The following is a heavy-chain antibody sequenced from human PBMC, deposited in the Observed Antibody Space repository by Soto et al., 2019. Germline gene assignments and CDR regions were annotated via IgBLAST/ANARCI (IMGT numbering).Heavy chain of an antibody. CDR2: IYYSGST. V-gene: IGHV4-59*08. Sequence: PSETMSHTSAFEDGSIGRYYWSWNRQPPGKGLEWIGYIYYSGSTNYNPSLKSRVTISVDTSKNQFSLKLSSVTAADTAGYYCARIVSDWLADYWGQGTLVTVSS. D-gene: IGHD3-9*01. CDR3: ARIVSDWLADY. CDR1: DGSIGRYY. J-gene: IGHJ4*02.